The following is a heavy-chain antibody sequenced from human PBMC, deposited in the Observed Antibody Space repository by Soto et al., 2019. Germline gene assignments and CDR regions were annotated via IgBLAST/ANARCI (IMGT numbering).Heavy chain of an antibody. D-gene: IGHD3-3*01. CDR3: AAMYYDFWSGYPYPDYYYGMDV. CDR2: ISSNGGST. CDR1: GLTVSSYA. J-gene: IGHJ6*02. Sequence: XGSMSLSFSASGLTVSSYAMHWVRKAPGKGLEYVSAISSNGGSTYYADSVKGRFTISRDNSKNTLYLQMSSLRAEDTAVYYCAAMYYDFWSGYPYPDYYYGMDVCGQRTTVTVPS. V-gene: IGHV3-64D*06.